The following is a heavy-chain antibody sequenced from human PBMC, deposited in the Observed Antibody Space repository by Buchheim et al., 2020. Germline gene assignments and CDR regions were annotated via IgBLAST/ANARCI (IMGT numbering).Heavy chain of an antibody. V-gene: IGHV4-39*07. CDR2: IYNSGST. CDR3: AAIVLMVYAQIDY. D-gene: IGHD2-8*01. Sequence: QLQLQESGPGLVKPSETLSLTCTASGGSISSSSYYWGWIRQPPGKGLEWIGSIYNSGSTYYNPSLSSGVITSVDTSKNYFSLKLGSVTAADTAVYYCAAIVLMVYAQIDYWGQGTL. J-gene: IGHJ4*02. CDR1: GGSISSSSYY.